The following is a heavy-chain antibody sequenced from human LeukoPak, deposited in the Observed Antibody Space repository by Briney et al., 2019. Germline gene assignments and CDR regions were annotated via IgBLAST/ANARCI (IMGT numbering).Heavy chain of an antibody. CDR3: ARDALGSAFDI. D-gene: IGHD1-26*01. J-gene: IGHJ3*02. CDR1: GFTFSKNG. CDR2: ICYDGGEK. Sequence: AGSLRLSCTASGFTFSKNGMHWVRQAPAKGLQWVALICYDGGEKYYADSVKGRFTVSRDNSKNTLYLQMNSLRAEDMAVYYCARDALGSAFDIWGQGTMVTVSS. V-gene: IGHV3-33*01.